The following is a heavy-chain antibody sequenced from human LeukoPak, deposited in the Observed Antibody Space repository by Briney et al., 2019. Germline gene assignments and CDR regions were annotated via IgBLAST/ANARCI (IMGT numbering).Heavy chain of an antibody. CDR2: IYSGGST. CDR3: ARNLREWSSRDAFDI. D-gene: IGHD3-3*01. V-gene: IGHV3-66*01. Sequence: GGSLRLSCAASGFTVSRNYMSWVRQAPGKGLEWVSVIYSGGSTYYADSVKGRFTISRDNSKNTLYLQMNSLRAEDTAVYYCARNLREWSSRDAFDIWGQGTMVTVSS. CDR1: GFTVSRNY. J-gene: IGHJ3*02.